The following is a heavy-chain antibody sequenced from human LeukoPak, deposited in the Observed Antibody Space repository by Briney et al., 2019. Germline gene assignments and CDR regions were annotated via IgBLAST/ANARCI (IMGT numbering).Heavy chain of an antibody. Sequence: PGGSLKLSCATSGFTFSSYEMNRVRQAPGKGPEWVSYISSSGSTIYYADSVKGRFTISRDNAKNSLYLQMNSLRAEDTAVYYCARVGYGPNWFDPWGQGTLVTVSS. V-gene: IGHV3-48*03. D-gene: IGHD5-18*01. CDR3: ARVGYGPNWFDP. J-gene: IGHJ5*02. CDR2: ISSSGSTI. CDR1: GFTFSSYE.